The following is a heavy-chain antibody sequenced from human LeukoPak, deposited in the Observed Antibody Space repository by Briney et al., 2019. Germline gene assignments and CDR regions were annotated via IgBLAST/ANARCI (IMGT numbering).Heavy chain of an antibody. V-gene: IGHV3-7*05. CDR1: GFTFSSYW. CDR3: ARVAEDCSSTSCYAGVDY. J-gene: IGHJ4*02. CDR2: IKQDGSDK. D-gene: IGHD2-2*01. Sequence: GGSLRLSCAASGFTFSSYWMSWVRQAPGKGLEWVANIKQDGSDKYYVDSVKGRFTISRDNAKNSLYLQMNSLRSDDTAVYYCARVAEDCSSTSCYAGVDYWGQGTLVTVSS.